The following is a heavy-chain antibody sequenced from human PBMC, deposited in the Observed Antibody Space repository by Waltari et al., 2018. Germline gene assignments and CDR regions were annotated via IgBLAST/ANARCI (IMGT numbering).Heavy chain of an antibody. CDR2: VDPEDGET. CDR1: GYTLTELS. Sequence: QVQLVQSGAEVTKPRASVKVYCQVSGYTLTELSLHWARPAPGKGLEWMGGVDPEDGETIYAQKFQGRVTMTEDTSTDTAYMELSSLRSEDTAVYYCATKDTAMTSSYWYFDLWGRGTLVTVSS. J-gene: IGHJ2*01. V-gene: IGHV1-24*01. CDR3: ATKDTAMTSSYWYFDL. D-gene: IGHD5-18*01.